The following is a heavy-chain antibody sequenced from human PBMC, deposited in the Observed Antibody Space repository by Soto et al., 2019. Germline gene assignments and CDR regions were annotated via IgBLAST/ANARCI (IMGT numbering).Heavy chain of an antibody. D-gene: IGHD6-13*01. CDR1: GYSFTSYW. CDR3: ARAPYSSSWDYYFDY. CDR2: IYPGDSDT. Sequence: GESLKISCKGSGYSFTSYWIGWVRQMPGKGLEWMGIIYPGDSDTRYSPSFQGQVTISADKSISTAYLQWSSLKASDTAMYYCARAPYSSSWDYYFDYWGQGTLVTVSS. J-gene: IGHJ4*02. V-gene: IGHV5-51*01.